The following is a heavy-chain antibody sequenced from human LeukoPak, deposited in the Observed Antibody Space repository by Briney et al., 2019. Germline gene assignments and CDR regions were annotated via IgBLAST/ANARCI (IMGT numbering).Heavy chain of an antibody. J-gene: IGHJ6*04. CDR1: GFSFTAYA. CDR2: IHDDGTVK. V-gene: IGHV3-7*01. CDR3: AELGITMIGGV. Sequence: PGGSLRLSCAASGFSFTAYAMIWFRQAPGKGLEWVANIHDDGTVKNYVDSVKGRFTISRDNAKNSLYLQMNSLRAEDTAVYYCAELGITMIGGVWGKGTTVTISS. D-gene: IGHD3-10*02.